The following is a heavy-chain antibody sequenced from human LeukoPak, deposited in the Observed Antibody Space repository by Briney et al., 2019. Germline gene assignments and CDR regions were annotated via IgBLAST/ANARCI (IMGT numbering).Heavy chain of an antibody. V-gene: IGHV6-1*01. Sequence: SQTLSLTCAISGDSVSSNSAAWNWVRQSPSRGLEWLGRTYYRSKGYNDYAVSVKSRITINPDTSKNQFSLQLNSVTPEDTAVYYCARERDSNWNQTPFDYWGQGTLVTVSS. J-gene: IGHJ4*02. D-gene: IGHD1-1*01. CDR3: ARERDSNWNQTPFDY. CDR1: GDSVSSNSAA. CDR2: TYYRSKGYN.